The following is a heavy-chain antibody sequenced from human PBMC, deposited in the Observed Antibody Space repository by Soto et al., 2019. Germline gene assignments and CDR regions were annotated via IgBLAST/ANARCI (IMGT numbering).Heavy chain of an antibody. CDR1: GYSFTTHW. V-gene: IGHV5-51*01. CDR3: ARPYCSSTSCWEFDP. J-gene: IGHJ5*02. D-gene: IGHD2-2*01. Sequence: GESLKISCKASGYSFTTHWIGWVRQMPGKGLEWMGIIYPGDSETRYSPSFQGQVTISADKSISTAYLQWSSLKASDTAMYYCARPYCSSTSCWEFDPWGQGTLVTVSS. CDR2: IYPGDSET.